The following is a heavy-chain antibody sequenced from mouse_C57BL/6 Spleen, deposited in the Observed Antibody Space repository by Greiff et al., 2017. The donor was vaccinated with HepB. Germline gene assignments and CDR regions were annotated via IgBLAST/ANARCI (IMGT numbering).Heavy chain of an antibody. CDR3: ARDYYGSSWFAY. J-gene: IGHJ3*01. CDR2: INPYNGGT. Sequence: VQLQQSGPVLVKPGASVKMSCKASGYTFTDYYMNWVKQSPGKSLEWIGVINPYNGGTSYNQKFKGKATLTVDKSSSTAYMELNSLTSEDSAVYYCARDYYGSSWFAYWGQGTLVTVSA. D-gene: IGHD1-1*01. V-gene: IGHV1-19*01. CDR1: GYTFTDYY.